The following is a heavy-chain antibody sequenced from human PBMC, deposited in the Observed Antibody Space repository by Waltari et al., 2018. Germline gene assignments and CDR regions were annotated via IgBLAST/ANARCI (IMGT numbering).Heavy chain of an antibody. D-gene: IGHD3-22*01. V-gene: IGHV3-49*04. CDR3: TRAPPYDSSGYYLY. CDR2: IRSKAYGGTT. CDR1: GFTFGDYA. Sequence: EVQLVESGGGLVQPGRSLRLSCTASGFTFGDYAMSWVRQAPGKGLEWVGFIRSKAYGGTTEYAASVKGRFTISRDDSKSIAYLQMNSLKTEDTAVYYCTRAPPYDSSGYYLYWGQGTLVTVSS. J-gene: IGHJ4*02.